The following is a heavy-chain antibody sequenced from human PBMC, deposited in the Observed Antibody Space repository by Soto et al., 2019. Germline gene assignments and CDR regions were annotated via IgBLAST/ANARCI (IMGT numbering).Heavy chain of an antibody. CDR3: ARQTVLGYCSSTSCRNWFDP. Sequence: SETLSLTCTVSGGSISSGSYYWGWIRQPPGKGLEWIGSIYYSGSTYYNPSLKSRVTISVDTSKNQFSLELSSVTAADTAVYYCARQTVLGYCSSTSCRNWFDPWCQGTLVPVSS. V-gene: IGHV4-39*01. CDR2: IYYSGST. D-gene: IGHD2-2*01. CDR1: GGSISSGSYY. J-gene: IGHJ5*02.